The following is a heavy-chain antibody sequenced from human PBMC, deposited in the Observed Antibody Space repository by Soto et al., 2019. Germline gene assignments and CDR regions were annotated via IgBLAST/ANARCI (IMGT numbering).Heavy chain of an antibody. CDR3: ARDSGTRRYRSSTSCGNGMDV. D-gene: IGHD2-2*01. V-gene: IGHV4-31*03. Sequence: PSETLSLTCTVSGGSISSGGYYWSWIRQHPGKGLEWIGYIYYSGSTYYNPSLKSRVTISVDTSKNQFSLKLSSVTAADTAVYYCARDSGTRRYRSSTSCGNGMDVWGQGTTVTVSS. CDR1: GGSISSGGYY. J-gene: IGHJ6*02. CDR2: IYYSGST.